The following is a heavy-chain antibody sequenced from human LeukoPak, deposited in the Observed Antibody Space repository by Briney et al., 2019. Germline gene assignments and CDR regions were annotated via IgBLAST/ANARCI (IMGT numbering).Heavy chain of an antibody. J-gene: IGHJ4*02. Sequence: ASVKVSCMASGYTFTSYGISWVRQAPGQGLEWMGWISAYNGNTNYAQKLQGRVTMTTDTSTSTAYMELRSLRSDDTAVYYCARDWGSSGWYYFDYWGQGTLVTVSS. V-gene: IGHV1-18*01. D-gene: IGHD6-19*01. CDR3: ARDWGSSGWYYFDY. CDR1: GYTFTSYG. CDR2: ISAYNGNT.